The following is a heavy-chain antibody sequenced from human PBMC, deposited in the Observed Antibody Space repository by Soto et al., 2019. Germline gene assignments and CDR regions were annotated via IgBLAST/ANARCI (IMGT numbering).Heavy chain of an antibody. J-gene: IGHJ6*02. D-gene: IGHD3-22*01. V-gene: IGHV4-61*01. CDR3: ARGPIAYYYDSSGYNYYYYGMDV. CDR2: IYYSGST. CDR1: GGSVSSGSYY. Sequence: PSETLSLTCTVSGGSVSSGSYYWSWIRQPPGKGLEWIGYIYYSGSTNYNPSLKSRVTISVDTSKNQFSLKLSSVPAADTAVYYCARGPIAYYYDSSGYNYYYYGMDVWGQGTTVTVSS.